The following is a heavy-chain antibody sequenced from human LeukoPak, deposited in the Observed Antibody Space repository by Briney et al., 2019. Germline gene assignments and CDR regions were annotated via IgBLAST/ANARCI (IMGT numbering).Heavy chain of an antibody. J-gene: IGHJ5*02. CDR1: GGSISTYY. CDR2: ISYSGST. D-gene: IGHD3-16*02. V-gene: IGHV4-59*01. Sequence: PSETLSLTCSVSGGSISTYYWSWIRQAPGKGLEWIGYISYSGSTNYNPSFKSRVTISVDTSKNQFSLKLSSVTAADTAVYYCARNRWFDPWGQGTLVTVSS. CDR3: ARNRWFDP.